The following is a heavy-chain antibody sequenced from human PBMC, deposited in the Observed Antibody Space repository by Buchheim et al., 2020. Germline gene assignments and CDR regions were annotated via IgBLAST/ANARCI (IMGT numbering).Heavy chain of an antibody. CDR2: TYHSGSH. Sequence: QLQLQESDSGLVKPSQTLSLTFAVSGDLITSGPYSWSWVRQRPGKGLEWIGYTYHSGSHNYNPSLKSRVIISVDKTKNPFSLNLRSMTAADTAVYYCARGYRFAYYFDYWGQGTL. J-gene: IGHJ4*02. V-gene: IGHV4-30-2*01. D-gene: IGHD3-16*01. CDR3: ARGYRFAYYFDY. CDR1: GDLITSGPYS.